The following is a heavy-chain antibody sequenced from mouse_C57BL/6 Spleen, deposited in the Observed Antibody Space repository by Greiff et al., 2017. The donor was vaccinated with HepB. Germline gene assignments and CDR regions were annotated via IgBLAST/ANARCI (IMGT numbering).Heavy chain of an antibody. CDR3: ARHDYDYDGDWYFDV. D-gene: IGHD2-4*01. CDR2: ISGGGGNT. J-gene: IGHJ1*03. CDR1: GFTFSSYT. Sequence: VHLVESGGGLVKPGGSLKLSCAASGFTFSSYTMSWVRQTPEKRLEWVATISGGGGNTYYPDSVKGRFTISRDNAKNTLYLQMSSLRSEDTALYYCARHDYDYDGDWYFDVWGTGTTVTVSS. V-gene: IGHV5-9*01.